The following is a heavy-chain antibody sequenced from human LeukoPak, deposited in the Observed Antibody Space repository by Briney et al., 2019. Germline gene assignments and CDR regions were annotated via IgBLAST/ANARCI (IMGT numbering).Heavy chain of an antibody. D-gene: IGHD3-22*01. J-gene: IGHJ6*03. CDR1: GYTFTSYG. CDR2: ISAYNGNT. Sequence: ASVKVSCKASGYTFTSYGISWVRQAPGQGLEWMGWISAYNGNTNYAQKLQGRVTMTTDTSTSTAYMELRSLGSDDTAVYYCARGGPSSGYDYYYYYYMDVWGKGTTVTVSS. CDR3: ARGGPSSGYDYYYYYYMDV. V-gene: IGHV1-18*01.